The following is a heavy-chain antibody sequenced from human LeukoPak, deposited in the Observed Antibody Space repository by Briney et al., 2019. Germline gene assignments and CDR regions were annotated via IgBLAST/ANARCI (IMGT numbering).Heavy chain of an antibody. J-gene: IGHJ6*02. CDR2: IRNSDDNT. Sequence: RTGGSLRLSCAASGFTFSSYAMSWVRQAPGKGLEWVSAIRNSDDNTYYADSVKGRFTISRDNSKNTLYLQMNSLRAEDTAVYYCARDLAGGYDYYYYYGMDVWGQGTTVTVSS. V-gene: IGHV3-23*01. CDR3: ARDLAGGYDYYYYYGMDV. D-gene: IGHD5-12*01. CDR1: GFTFSSYA.